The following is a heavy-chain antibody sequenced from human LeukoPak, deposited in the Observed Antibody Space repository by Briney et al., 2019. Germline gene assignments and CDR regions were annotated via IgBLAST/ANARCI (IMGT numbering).Heavy chain of an antibody. V-gene: IGHV3-53*01. CDR3: ARDFGSWLE. CDR1: GFTFGDYA. CDR2: IYNDGST. D-gene: IGHD6-13*01. J-gene: IGHJ4*02. Sequence: GGSLRLSCTASGFTFGDYAMSWFRQAPGKGLEWVSIIYNDGSTYYADSVKGRFTISRDNSKNTLYLQMNSLRAEDTAVYYCARDFGSWLEWGQGTLVTVSS.